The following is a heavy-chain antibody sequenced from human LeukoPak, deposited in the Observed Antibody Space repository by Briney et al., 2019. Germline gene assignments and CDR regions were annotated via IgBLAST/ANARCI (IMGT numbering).Heavy chain of an antibody. CDR2: ISGSGVTT. V-gene: IGHV3-23*01. D-gene: IGHD3-22*01. Sequence: GGSLRLSCAASGFTFNNYAMSWVRQAPGKSLEWVSTISGSGVTTYYADSVRGRFTISRDNSKNTLYLQMNSLRAEDTAVYYCAKDGRNFYDSSGCFDSWGQGTLVTVSS. CDR3: AKDGRNFYDSSGCFDS. CDR1: GFTFNNYA. J-gene: IGHJ4*02.